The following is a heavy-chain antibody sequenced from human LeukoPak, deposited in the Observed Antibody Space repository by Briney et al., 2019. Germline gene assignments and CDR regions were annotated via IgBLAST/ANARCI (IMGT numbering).Heavy chain of an antibody. D-gene: IGHD6-19*01. CDR3: ASMTTYSSGWYNLGYYYYYGMDV. Sequence: ASVKVSCKASGCTFTSYDINWVRQATGQGLEWMGWMNPNSGNTGYAQKFQGRVTMTRNTSISTAYMELSSLRSEDTAVYYCASMTTYSSGWYNLGYYYYYGMDVWGQGTTVTVSS. J-gene: IGHJ6*02. V-gene: IGHV1-8*01. CDR2: MNPNSGNT. CDR1: GCTFTSYD.